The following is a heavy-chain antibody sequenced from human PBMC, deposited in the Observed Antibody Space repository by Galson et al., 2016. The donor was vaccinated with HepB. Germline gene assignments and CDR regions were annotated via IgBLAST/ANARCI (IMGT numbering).Heavy chain of an antibody. Sequence: SLRLSCAASGFTFSSHGMHWVRQAPGKGLDWVAVIWYDGSYKYYADSVKGRFTISRDDSKNTLYLQMNSLRAEDTAMYYCATEGGNVERGGSCSKWGQGTLVSVSS. CDR1: GFTFSSHG. CDR3: ATEGGNVERGGSCSK. D-gene: IGHD2-15*01. V-gene: IGHV3-33*01. CDR2: IWYDGSYK. J-gene: IGHJ4*02.